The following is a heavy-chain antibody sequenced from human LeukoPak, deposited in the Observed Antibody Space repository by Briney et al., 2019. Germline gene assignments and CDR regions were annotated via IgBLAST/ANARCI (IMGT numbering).Heavy chain of an antibody. CDR3: THYYTGKHIGFDY. J-gene: IGHJ4*02. V-gene: IGHV2-5*01. D-gene: IGHD3-3*01. Sequence: ESGPPLVKPTQTLTVTCTFSGFSLSTNGVAVGWIRQPPGKALEWLALIYWNDDRPYSPSLKSRLTVTKDTSKNQEVLTMTDMDPVDTATYYCTHYYTGKHIGFDYWGQGILVTVSS. CDR2: IYWNDDR. CDR1: GFSLSTNGVA.